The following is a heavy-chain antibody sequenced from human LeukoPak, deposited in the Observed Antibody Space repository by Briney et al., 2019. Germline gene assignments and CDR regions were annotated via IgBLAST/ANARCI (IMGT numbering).Heavy chain of an antibody. Sequence: GESLKISCKGSGCDFATYWIGWVRQMPGKGLEWMGIIYPGDSDTRYSPSFQGQVTISADKSITTAYLQWTSLKASDTAMCYCARQNGSGSFDYWGQGTLVTVSS. D-gene: IGHD3-10*01. CDR2: IYPGDSDT. J-gene: IGHJ4*02. CDR3: ARQNGSGSFDY. CDR1: GCDFATYW. V-gene: IGHV5-51*01.